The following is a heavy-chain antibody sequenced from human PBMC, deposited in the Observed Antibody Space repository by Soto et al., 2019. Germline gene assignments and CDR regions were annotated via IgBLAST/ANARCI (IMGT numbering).Heavy chain of an antibody. CDR1: GFTFSSYS. D-gene: IGHD3-10*01. CDR3: AKKVNSGPGSQYFDY. CDR2: FRTGGDDGTT. V-gene: IGHV3-23*01. J-gene: IGHJ4*02. Sequence: GSLRLSCAASGFTFSSYSMSWVRQAPGKGLEWVSGFRTGGDDGTTYYADSVKGRFTISRDNSKNTLFLQMDSLRAEDTAIYYCAKKVNSGPGSQYFDYWGQGTPVTVSS.